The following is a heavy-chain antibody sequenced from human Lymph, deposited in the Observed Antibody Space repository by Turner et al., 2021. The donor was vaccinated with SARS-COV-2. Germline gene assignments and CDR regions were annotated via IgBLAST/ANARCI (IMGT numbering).Heavy chain of an antibody. D-gene: IGHD3-9*01. CDR1: GYSFTNYW. V-gene: IGHV5-51*01. CDR2: IYPRNSDT. J-gene: IGHJ4*02. Sequence: EVQLVQSGAEVKKPGESLKISCKGSGYSFTNYWNGWVRQMPGKGLEGMGIIYPRNSDTRYSPSFQGQVTISADKSITTAYLQWSSLMASDTAIYYCAGLLTSRMYFDYWGQGTLVTVSS. CDR3: AGLLTSRMYFDY.